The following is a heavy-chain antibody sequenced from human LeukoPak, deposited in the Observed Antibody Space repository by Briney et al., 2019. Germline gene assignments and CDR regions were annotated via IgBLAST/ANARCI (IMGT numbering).Heavy chain of an antibody. Sequence: PGTSLRLSCAPSGFTFSSYEMNWVRQAPGKGLEWVSYISSSGSTIYYADSVKGRFTISRDNAKNSLYLQMNSLRAEDTAVYYCARDQKEGSSSSYAFDIWGQGTMVTVSS. J-gene: IGHJ3*02. D-gene: IGHD6-6*01. V-gene: IGHV3-48*03. CDR2: ISSSGSTI. CDR3: ARDQKEGSSSSYAFDI. CDR1: GFTFSSYE.